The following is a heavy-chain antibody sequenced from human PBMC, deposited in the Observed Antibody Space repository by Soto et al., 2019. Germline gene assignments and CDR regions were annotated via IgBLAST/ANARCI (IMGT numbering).Heavy chain of an antibody. CDR3: ARDQVKGTMTIL. V-gene: IGHV3-30-3*01. D-gene: IGHD4-17*01. CDR1: GFTFINYA. CDR2: ISYDGSNK. Sequence: LRLSCAASGFTFINYAMHWVRQAPGKGLEWVAVISYDGSNKYYADSVKGRFTISRDNSKNTMYLQMNSLSAEDTAVYHCARDQVKGTMTILWGQGTLVTVSS. J-gene: IGHJ4*02.